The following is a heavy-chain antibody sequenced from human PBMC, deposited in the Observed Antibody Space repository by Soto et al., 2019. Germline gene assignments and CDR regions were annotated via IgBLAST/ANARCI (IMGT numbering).Heavy chain of an antibody. D-gene: IGHD3-22*01. CDR2: IYNRGST. CDR3: ARARYYSDSTGYPLFDY. V-gene: IGHV4-31*03. Sequence: SETLSLTCTVSGGSIGSGGYYWIWIRQHPGEGLEWIANIYNRGSTYYNPSLKSRVTISLDTSKKQFSLKLSSVTAADTAVYYCARARYYSDSTGYPLFDYWGQGTLVTVSS. J-gene: IGHJ4*02. CDR1: GGSIGSGGYY.